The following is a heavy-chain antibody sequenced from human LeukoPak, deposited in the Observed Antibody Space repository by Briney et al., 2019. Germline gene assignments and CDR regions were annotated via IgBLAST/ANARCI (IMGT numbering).Heavy chain of an antibody. CDR3: ARARGYCSGGSCYGAFDI. Sequence: SETLSLTCAVYGGSFSGYYWSWIRQPPGKGLVWIGYIYYSGSTNYNPSLKSRVTISVDTSKNQFSLKLSSVTAADTAVYYCARARGYCSGGSCYGAFDIWGQGTMVTVSS. V-gene: IGHV4-59*01. J-gene: IGHJ3*02. CDR2: IYYSGST. CDR1: GGSFSGYY. D-gene: IGHD2-15*01.